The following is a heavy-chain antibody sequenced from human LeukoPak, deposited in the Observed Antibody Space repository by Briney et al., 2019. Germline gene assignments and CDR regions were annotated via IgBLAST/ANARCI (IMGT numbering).Heavy chain of an antibody. CDR3: ARRVYSKRRQSRVWVYFDD. CDR1: GGSFSSYF. D-gene: IGHD3-16*01. CDR2: INHSGST. Sequence: KTSETLSLTCAVYGGSFSSYFWSWIRQPPGKGLEWIGEINHSGSTNYNPSLKSRVTISVDTSKNQFSLKLSSVTAADTAVYYCARRVYSKRRQSRVWVYFDDWGQGTLVTVSS. J-gene: IGHJ4*02. V-gene: IGHV4-34*01.